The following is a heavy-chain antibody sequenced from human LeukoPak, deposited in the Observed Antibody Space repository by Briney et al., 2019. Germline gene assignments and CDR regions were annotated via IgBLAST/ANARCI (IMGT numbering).Heavy chain of an antibody. D-gene: IGHD5-18*01. J-gene: IGHJ4*02. CDR1: GGSISSYY. CDR3: ARDQRGYSYGGVDY. CDR2: IYTSGST. V-gene: IGHV4-4*07. Sequence: SETLSLTRTVSGGSISSYYWSWIRQPAGKGLEWIGRIYTSGSTNYNPSLKSRVTMSVDTSKNQFSLKLSSVTAADTAVYYCARDQRGYSYGGVDYWGQGTLVTVSS.